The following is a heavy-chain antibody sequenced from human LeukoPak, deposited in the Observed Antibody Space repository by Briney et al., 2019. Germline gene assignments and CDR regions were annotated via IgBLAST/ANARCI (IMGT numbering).Heavy chain of an antibody. D-gene: IGHD2-2*01. CDR2: VTGSGGNT. CDR3: AKDREVIVPAAGDY. CDR1: GFTFDDYA. V-gene: IGHV3-23*01. Sequence: RPGGSLRLSCAASGFTFDDYAMHWVRQAPGKGLEWVSAVTGSGGNTYYANSVKGRFTISRDNSKNTLHLQMNSLRAEDTAVYYCAKDREVIVPAAGDYWGQGTLVTVSS. J-gene: IGHJ4*02.